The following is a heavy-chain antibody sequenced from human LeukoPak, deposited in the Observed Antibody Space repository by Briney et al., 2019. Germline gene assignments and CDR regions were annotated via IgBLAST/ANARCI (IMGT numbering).Heavy chain of an antibody. V-gene: IGHV3-30*04. J-gene: IGHJ4*02. CDR1: GFTFSSYA. CDR3: ARETYSGYDLGFDY. D-gene: IGHD5-12*01. Sequence: GRSLRLSCAASGFTFSSYAMHWVRQAPGKGLEWVAVISYDGSNKYYADSVKGRFTISRDNSKNTLYLQMNSLRAEDTAVYYCARETYSGYDLGFDYWGQGTLVTVSS. CDR2: ISYDGSNK.